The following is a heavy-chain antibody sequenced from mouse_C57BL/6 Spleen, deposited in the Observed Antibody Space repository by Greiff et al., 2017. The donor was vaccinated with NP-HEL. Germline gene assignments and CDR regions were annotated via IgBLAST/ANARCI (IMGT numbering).Heavy chain of an antibody. CDR3: AIYDYDGDYYAMDY. J-gene: IGHJ4*01. CDR1: GYAFSSSW. Sequence: VQLQQSGPELVKPGASVKISCKASGYAFSSSWMNWVKQRPGKGLEWIGRIYPGDGDTNYNGKFKGKATLTADKSSSTAYMQLSSLTSDDSAVYFCAIYDYDGDYYAMDYWGQGTSVTVSS. V-gene: IGHV1-82*01. CDR2: IYPGDGDT. D-gene: IGHD2-4*01.